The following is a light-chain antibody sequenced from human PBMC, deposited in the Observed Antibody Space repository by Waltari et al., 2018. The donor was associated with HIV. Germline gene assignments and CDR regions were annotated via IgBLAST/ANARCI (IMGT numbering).Light chain of an antibody. Sequence: QSVLTQPPSASGTPGQRVTISSSACRPNIAKLTVEWYQQFPGTAPKLRIYIKNQRPSGGPGRISGSKSCTSASLAIVGLQSDDEADYYCASWEDSLHCPVFGGGTKLTVL. V-gene: IGLV1-44*01. CDR2: IKN. J-gene: IGLJ2*01. CDR1: RPNIAKLT. CDR3: ASWEDSLHCPV.